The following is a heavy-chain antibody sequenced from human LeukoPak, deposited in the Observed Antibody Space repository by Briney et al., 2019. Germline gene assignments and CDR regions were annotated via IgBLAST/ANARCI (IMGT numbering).Heavy chain of an antibody. V-gene: IGHV3-23*01. CDR2: LRGDGET. J-gene: IGHJ4*02. CDR1: GFIFRNYA. D-gene: IGHD3-16*01. Sequence: PRGSLRLSCAAAGFIFRNYAMSWVRQGPARGLEWVSSLRGDGETFYADSVKGRFTLSRDDTRKTVYLQLNNLRGEDTAIYYCAKASWVSNVDAVLWGQGTLVTVSS. CDR3: AKASWVSNVDAVL.